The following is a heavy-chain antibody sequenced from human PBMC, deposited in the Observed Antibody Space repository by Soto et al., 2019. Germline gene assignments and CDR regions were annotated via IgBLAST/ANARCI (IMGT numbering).Heavy chain of an antibody. CDR3: ARDPSPGGSGYYCYSMDV. J-gene: IGHJ6*01. Sequence: QVQLVESGGGVVQPGRSLRLSCAASGFTFSSYAMHWVRQAPGKGLEWVAVISYAGSNKYYADSVQGRFTISRDKSKNTLYPQMNSVRADDTAGYYGARDPSPGGSGYYCYSMDVWGQGPTVTVSS. CDR1: GFTFSSYA. D-gene: IGHD3-10*01. V-gene: IGHV3-30-3*01. CDR2: ISYAGSNK.